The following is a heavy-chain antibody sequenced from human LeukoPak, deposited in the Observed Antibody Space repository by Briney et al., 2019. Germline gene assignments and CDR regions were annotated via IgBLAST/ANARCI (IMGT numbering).Heavy chain of an antibody. V-gene: IGHV3-30*04. Sequence: GGSLRLSCAASGFTFSSYAMHWVRQAPGKGLEWVAVISYDGSNKYYADSVKGRFTISRDNSKNTLYLQMNSLRAEDTAVYYCARVDCGGDCYSGSLDYWGQGTLVTVSS. D-gene: IGHD2-21*02. J-gene: IGHJ4*02. CDR3: ARVDCGGDCYSGSLDY. CDR1: GFTFSSYA. CDR2: ISYDGSNK.